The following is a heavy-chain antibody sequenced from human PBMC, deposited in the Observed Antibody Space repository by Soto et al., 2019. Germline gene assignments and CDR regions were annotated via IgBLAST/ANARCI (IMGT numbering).Heavy chain of an antibody. CDR1: GGSISDGYY. CDR3: ARRDRSGYSYWLDT. Sequence: QVQLQESGPGLVKPSQTLSLTCTVSGGSISDGYYWSWIRQHPGKGLEWIGSISYSGSTSYNPSLKSRLTISVDRSKGQCSLNLSSVAAADTAVYYCARRDRSGYSYWLDTWGQGTLVTVSS. V-gene: IGHV4-31*03. CDR2: ISYSGST. J-gene: IGHJ5*02. D-gene: IGHD3-22*01.